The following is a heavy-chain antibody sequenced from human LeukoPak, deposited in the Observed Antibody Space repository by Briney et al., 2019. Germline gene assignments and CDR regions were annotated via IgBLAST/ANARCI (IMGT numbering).Heavy chain of an antibody. Sequence: SETLSLTCTVSGGSISSYYWSWIRQPPGKGREWIGYIYYSGSTNYNPSLKSRVTISVDTSKNQFSLKLSSVTAADTAVYYCARAGEVRGVMSVSPGFDPWGQGTLVTVSS. V-gene: IGHV4-59*01. CDR2: IYYSGST. CDR3: ARAGEVRGVMSVSPGFDP. CDR1: GGSISSYY. J-gene: IGHJ5*02. D-gene: IGHD3-10*01.